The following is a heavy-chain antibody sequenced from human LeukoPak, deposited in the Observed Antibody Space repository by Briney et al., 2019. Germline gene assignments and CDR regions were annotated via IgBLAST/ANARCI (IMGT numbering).Heavy chain of an antibody. CDR1: GGSISSYY. J-gene: IGHJ4*02. CDR2: IYYSGST. CDR3: ARAGTTDTPKTFDY. Sequence: SETLSLTCTVSGGSISSYYWSWIRQPPGKGLEWTGYIYYSGSTNYNPSLKSRVTISVDTSKNQFSLKLSSVTAADTAVYYCARAGTTDTPKTFDYWGQGTLVTVSS. V-gene: IGHV4-59*01. D-gene: IGHD4-17*01.